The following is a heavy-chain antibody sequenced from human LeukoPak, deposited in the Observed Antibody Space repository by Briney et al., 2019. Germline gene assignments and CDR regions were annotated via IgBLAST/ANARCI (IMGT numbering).Heavy chain of an antibody. CDR2: INHSGST. CDR3: ARHVPYSGTVFEY. Sequence: SETLSLTCTVSGGSISSSSYYWSWIRKPPGKGLEWIGEINHSGSTNYNPSLASRVTMSVVTSKEQFSLSLTSVTAADTAVYYCARHVPYSGTVFEYWGQGTLVAVSS. J-gene: IGHJ4*02. CDR1: GGSISSSSYY. V-gene: IGHV4-39*01. D-gene: IGHD1-1*01.